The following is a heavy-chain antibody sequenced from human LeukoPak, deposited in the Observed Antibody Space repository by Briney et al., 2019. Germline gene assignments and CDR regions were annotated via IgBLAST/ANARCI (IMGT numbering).Heavy chain of an antibody. CDR3: ATDHSMANTAWWFDP. CDR2: IDSKTGNP. Sequence: ASVKVSCKASGYTFTSYSINWVRQAPGQGLEWMGWIDSKTGNPTYAQGFTGRFVFSLDTSVTTAYLQISSLKAEDTAVYYCATDHSMANTAWWFDPWGQGTLVTVSS. D-gene: IGHD5-24*01. CDR1: GYTFTSYS. J-gene: IGHJ5*02. V-gene: IGHV7-4-1*02.